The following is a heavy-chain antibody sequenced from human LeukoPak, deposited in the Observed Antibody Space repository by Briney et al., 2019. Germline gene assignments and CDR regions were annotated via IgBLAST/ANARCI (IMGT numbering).Heavy chain of an antibody. V-gene: IGHV1-69*06. J-gene: IGHJ5*02. CDR2: IIPIFGTA. Sequence: SVKVSCKASGGTFSSYAISWVRQAPGQGLEWMGRIIPIFGTANYAQKFQGRVTITADKSTSTAYMELSSLRSEDTAVYYCARVVYCSSTSCYNWFDPWGQGTLVTVSS. CDR1: GGTFSSYA. D-gene: IGHD2-2*01. CDR3: ARVVYCSSTSCYNWFDP.